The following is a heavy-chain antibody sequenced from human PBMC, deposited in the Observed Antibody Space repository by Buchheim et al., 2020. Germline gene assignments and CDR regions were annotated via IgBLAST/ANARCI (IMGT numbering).Heavy chain of an antibody. Sequence: QVQLVESGGGLVKPGGSLRLSCAASGFTFSDYYMSWIRQAPGKGLEWVSYISSSSSYTNYADSAKGRFTISRDNAKNSLYLQMNSLRAEDTAVYYCARETHYYYDSSGYYLSWFDPWGQGTL. CDR2: ISSSSSYT. J-gene: IGHJ5*02. D-gene: IGHD3-22*01. CDR3: ARETHYYYDSSGYYLSWFDP. V-gene: IGHV3-11*06. CDR1: GFTFSDYY.